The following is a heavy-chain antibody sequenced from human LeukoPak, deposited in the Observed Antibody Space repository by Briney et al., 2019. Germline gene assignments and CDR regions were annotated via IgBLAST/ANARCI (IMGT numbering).Heavy chain of an antibody. CDR1: DGSISSGAYY. D-gene: IGHD6-25*01. V-gene: IGHV4-61*08. CDR3: AREGSSSSGWDFDS. CDR2: IYHSGST. J-gene: IGHJ4*02. Sequence: PSETLSLTCTVSDGSISSGAYYWTWIRQPPGKGLEWIGYIYHSGSTYYNPSLKSRVTISIDTSKNQFSLKLSSVTPADTAVYYCAREGSSSSGWDFDSWGQGTLVTVSS.